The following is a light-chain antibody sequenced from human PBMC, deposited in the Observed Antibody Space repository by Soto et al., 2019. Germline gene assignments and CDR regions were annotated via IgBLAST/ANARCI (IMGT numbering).Light chain of an antibody. CDR1: QSLVFSDGNTY. Sequence: DVVMTQSPLSLPVTLGQPASISCRSSQSLVFSDGNTYLNWYQQRPGQSPRRLIYKVSIRDSGVPDRFTGSGSDTDFTLKITRVEAEDVGLYYCMQGTHWPLYTFGQGTKLEIK. CDR3: MQGTHWPLYT. J-gene: IGKJ2*01. CDR2: KVS. V-gene: IGKV2-30*01.